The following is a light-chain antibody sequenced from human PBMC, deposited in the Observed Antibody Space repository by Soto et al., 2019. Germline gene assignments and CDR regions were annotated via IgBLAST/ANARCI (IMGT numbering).Light chain of an antibody. CDR3: CSYVGSYTSYV. CDR1: SSDVGGYNF. Sequence: QSALTQPRSVSGSPGQSVTISCTGTSSDVGGYNFVSWYQQHPGKAPKFMIYDVTKRPSGVPDRFSGSKSGNTASLTISGHQAEDEADYYYCSYVGSYTSYVFGTGTKLTVL. V-gene: IGLV2-11*01. CDR2: DVT. J-gene: IGLJ1*01.